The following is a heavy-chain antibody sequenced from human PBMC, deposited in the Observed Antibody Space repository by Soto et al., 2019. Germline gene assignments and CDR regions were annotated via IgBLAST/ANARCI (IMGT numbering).Heavy chain of an antibody. Sequence: GGSLRLSCAASGFTFSGSAMHWVRQASGKGLEWVGRIRSKANSYATAYAASVKGRFTISRDDSKNTAYLQMNSLKTEDTAVYYCTRHPLVPYDFTFDPWGQGTLVTVSS. J-gene: IGHJ5*02. CDR2: IRSKANSYAT. D-gene: IGHD3-3*01. CDR1: GFTFSGSA. V-gene: IGHV3-73*01. CDR3: TRHPLVPYDFTFDP.